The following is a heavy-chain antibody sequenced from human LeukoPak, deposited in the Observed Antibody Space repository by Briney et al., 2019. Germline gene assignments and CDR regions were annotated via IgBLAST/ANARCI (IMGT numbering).Heavy chain of an antibody. J-gene: IGHJ6*03. Sequence: GGSLRLSCAASGLTFDDYGMSWVRQAPGKGLEWVSGIYWHGGSTGYADSVKGRFTISRDNAKTSLYLQMNSLRVEDTALYYCAREDYGVGYYMDVWGKGTTVTVSS. CDR1: GLTFDDYG. CDR3: AREDYGVGYYMDV. CDR2: IYWHGGST. V-gene: IGHV3-20*04. D-gene: IGHD4-17*01.